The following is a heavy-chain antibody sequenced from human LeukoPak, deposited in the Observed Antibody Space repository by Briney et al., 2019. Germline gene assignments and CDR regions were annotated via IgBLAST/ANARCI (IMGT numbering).Heavy chain of an antibody. J-gene: IGHJ3*02. CDR2: ISWNSGSI. V-gene: IGHV3-9*01. Sequence: GGSLRLSCAASGFTFDDYAMHWVRQAPGKGLGWVSGISWNSGSIGYADSVEGRFTISRDNAKNSLYLQMNSLRAEDTALYYCAKGSWELLSNAFDIWGQGTMVTVSS. D-gene: IGHD1-26*01. CDR3: AKGSWELLSNAFDI. CDR1: GFTFDDYA.